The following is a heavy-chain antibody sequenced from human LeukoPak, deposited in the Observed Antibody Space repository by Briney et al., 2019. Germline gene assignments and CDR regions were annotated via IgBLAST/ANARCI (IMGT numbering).Heavy chain of an antibody. D-gene: IGHD2-15*01. Sequence: WGSLRLSCAASGFTFSSYGMHWVRQAPGKGLEWVAVISYDGSNKYYADSVKGRFTISRDNSKNTLYLQMNSLRAEDTAVYYCAKDLAYCSGGSCYYFDYWGQGTLVTVSS. J-gene: IGHJ4*02. V-gene: IGHV3-30*18. CDR2: ISYDGSNK. CDR1: GFTFSSYG. CDR3: AKDLAYCSGGSCYYFDY.